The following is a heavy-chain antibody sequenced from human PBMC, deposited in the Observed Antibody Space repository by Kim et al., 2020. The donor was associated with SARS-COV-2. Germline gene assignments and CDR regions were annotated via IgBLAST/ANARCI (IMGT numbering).Heavy chain of an antibody. CDR3: ARSYSGSYVLPDY. D-gene: IGHD1-26*01. J-gene: IGHJ4*02. V-gene: IGHV4-39*01. Sequence: YNPTLKSRVTISVDTSKNQFSLKLSSVTAADTAVYYCARSYSGSYVLPDYWGQGTLVTVSS.